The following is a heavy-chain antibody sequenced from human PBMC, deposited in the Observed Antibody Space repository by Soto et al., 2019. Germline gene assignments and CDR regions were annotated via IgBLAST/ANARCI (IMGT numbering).Heavy chain of an antibody. J-gene: IGHJ4*02. D-gene: IGHD6-19*01. CDR2: ISYDGTKT. Sequence: QVQLVESGGGVVQPGRSLRVSCAASGFTFSIYAMHWVRQAPGTGLEWVAVISYDGTKTYYADSVKGRFTISRDNSKNTVYLQMNSLRDEDTAVYYFATDRGPPSQWLIAPFDYWGQGTVVTVSP. CDR3: ATDRGPPSQWLIAPFDY. CDR1: GFTFSIYA. V-gene: IGHV3-30*03.